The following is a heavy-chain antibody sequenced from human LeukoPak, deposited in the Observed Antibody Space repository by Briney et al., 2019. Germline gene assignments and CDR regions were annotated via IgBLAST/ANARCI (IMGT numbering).Heavy chain of an antibody. V-gene: IGHV3-21*01. CDR2: ISGTSSHI. CDR3: ARGTTGTVYKGYFDY. CDR1: GFTFSSYS. J-gene: IGHJ4*02. Sequence: GGSLRLSCAASGFTFSSYSMNWVRRAPGKGLEWVAGISGTSSHIYYADSVKGRFTISRDNAKNSLYLQMDSLRAEDTAVYYCARGTTGTVYKGYFDYWGQGTLVTVSS. D-gene: IGHD1-1*01.